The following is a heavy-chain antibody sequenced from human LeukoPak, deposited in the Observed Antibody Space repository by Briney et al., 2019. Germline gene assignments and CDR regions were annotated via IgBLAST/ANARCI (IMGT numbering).Heavy chain of an antibody. Sequence: GGSLRLSCAASGFTFSSYSMNWVRQAPGKGLEWVSSISRSSSYIYYADSVKGRFTISRDNAKNSLYLQMNSLRAEDTAVYYCARDLSSGWFHDAFDIWGQGTMVTVSS. J-gene: IGHJ3*02. CDR3: ARDLSSGWFHDAFDI. CDR1: GFTFSSYS. D-gene: IGHD6-19*01. V-gene: IGHV3-21*01. CDR2: ISRSSSYI.